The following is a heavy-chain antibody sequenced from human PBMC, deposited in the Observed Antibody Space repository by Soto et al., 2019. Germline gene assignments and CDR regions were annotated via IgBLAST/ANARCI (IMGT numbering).Heavy chain of an antibody. CDR3: VKTLGGVVASGADY. CDR2: ISGSGGST. Sequence: GGSLRLSCAASGLIFSSYAMNWVRQAPGKGLEWVSGISGSGGSTYYADSVKGRFTLSRDNSKNTLYLQMNNLRAEDTAVYYCVKTLGGVVASGADYWGQGTLVTVSS. D-gene: IGHD3-16*02. CDR1: GLIFSSYA. J-gene: IGHJ4*02. V-gene: IGHV3-23*01.